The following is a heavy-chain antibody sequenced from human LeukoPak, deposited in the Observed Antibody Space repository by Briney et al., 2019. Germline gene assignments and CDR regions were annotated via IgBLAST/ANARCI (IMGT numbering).Heavy chain of an antibody. V-gene: IGHV7-4-1*02. CDR3: ASDNLMVRGVFDY. CDR2: INTNTENP. D-gene: IGHD3-10*01. CDR1: GGTFNNYA. J-gene: IGHJ4*02. Sequence: ASVKVSCKASGGTFNNYAMSWVRQAPGQGLEWMGWINTNTENPTHAQGFTGRFVFSLDTSVSTAYLQISSLKAEDTAVYYCASDNLMVRGVFDYWGQGTPVTVSS.